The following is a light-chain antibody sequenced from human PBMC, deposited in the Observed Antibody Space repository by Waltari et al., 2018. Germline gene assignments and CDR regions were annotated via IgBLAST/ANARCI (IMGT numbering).Light chain of an antibody. CDR2: RNN. CDR3: AAWDDSLSGLYV. V-gene: IGLV1-47*01. CDR1: SSNIGSNY. Sequence: QSVLTQPPSASGTPGQRVTISCSGSSSNIGSNYVYWYQQLPGTAPQLLIYRNNQRPSGVPARFSGSKSGTAASLAISGLRSEDEADYYCAAWDDSLSGLYVFGTGTKVTVL. J-gene: IGLJ1*01.